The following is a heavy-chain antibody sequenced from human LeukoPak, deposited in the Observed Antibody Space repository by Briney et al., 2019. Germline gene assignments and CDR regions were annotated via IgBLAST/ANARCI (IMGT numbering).Heavy chain of an antibody. CDR2: INHSGST. Sequence: PSETLSLTCAVYGGSFSGYYWSWIRQPPGKGLEWVGEINHSGSTNYNPSLTSRVTISVDTSKNQCSLKLSSVTAADTAVYYCARGRAYNWNDGAINWFDPWGQGTLVTVSS. CDR1: GGSFSGYY. CDR3: ARGRAYNWNDGAINWFDP. J-gene: IGHJ5*02. D-gene: IGHD1-1*01. V-gene: IGHV4-34*01.